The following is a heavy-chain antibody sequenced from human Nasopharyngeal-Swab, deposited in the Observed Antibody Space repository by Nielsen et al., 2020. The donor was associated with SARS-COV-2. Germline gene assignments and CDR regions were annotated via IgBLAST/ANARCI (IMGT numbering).Heavy chain of an antibody. J-gene: IGHJ5*02. V-gene: IGHV2-5*02. CDR3: AHTSAVNSGYHYTYWFGV. Sequence: SGPTLVKPTQTLTLTCSFSGFSLTTEGEGVGWVRQTPGKALEWLALIYWDDKKRYSPSLKNRITVSKDTSKNQVVLLLTDMAPGDTATYYCAHTSAVNSGYHYTYWFGVWGQGTLVSVSS. D-gene: IGHD3-22*01. CDR1: GFSLTTEGEG. CDR2: IYWDDKK.